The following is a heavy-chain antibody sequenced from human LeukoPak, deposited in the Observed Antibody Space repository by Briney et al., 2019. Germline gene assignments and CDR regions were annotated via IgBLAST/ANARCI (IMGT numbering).Heavy chain of an antibody. Sequence: ASVKVSCKASGGTFNNYAISWVRLAPGQGLEWMGGIIPIFDTPNYAQKFQGRVTITTDESTSTAYMELSSLRSEDTAVYYCARDIPGYDAFDIWGQGTVVTVSS. CDR3: ARDIPGYDAFDI. J-gene: IGHJ3*02. CDR1: GGTFNNYA. V-gene: IGHV1-69*05. CDR2: IIPIFDTP. D-gene: IGHD1-1*01.